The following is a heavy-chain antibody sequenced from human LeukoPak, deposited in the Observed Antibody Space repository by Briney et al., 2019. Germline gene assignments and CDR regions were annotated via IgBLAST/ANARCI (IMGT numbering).Heavy chain of an antibody. D-gene: IGHD3-10*01. CDR2: ISGSGGST. Sequence: GGSLRLSCAASGFTFSSYSMNWVRQAPGKGLEWVSAISGSGGSTYYADSVKGRFTISRDNSKNTLYLQMNSLRAEDTAVYYCAKDSHGESHFDYWGQGTLVTVSS. CDR3: AKDSHGESHFDY. J-gene: IGHJ4*02. V-gene: IGHV3-23*01. CDR1: GFTFSSYS.